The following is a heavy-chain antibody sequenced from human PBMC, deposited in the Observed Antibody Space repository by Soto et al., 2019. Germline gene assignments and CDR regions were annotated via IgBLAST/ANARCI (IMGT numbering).Heavy chain of an antibody. D-gene: IGHD2-15*01. V-gene: IGHV3-23*01. CDR2: ISGSGGST. Sequence: EVQLLESGGGLVQPGGSLRLSCAASGFTFSSYAMSWVRQAPGKWLEWVSAISGSGGSTYYADSVKGRFTISRDNSKNTLYLQMNSLRAEDTAVYYCAKDHPKIVVVVAATPGVVDYWGQGTLVTVSS. J-gene: IGHJ4*02. CDR3: AKDHPKIVVVVAATPGVVDY. CDR1: GFTFSSYA.